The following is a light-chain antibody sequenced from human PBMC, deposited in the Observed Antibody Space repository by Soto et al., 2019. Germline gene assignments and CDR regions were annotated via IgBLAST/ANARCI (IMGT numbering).Light chain of an antibody. CDR2: EVS. Sequence: QSVLTQPPSASGSPGQSVTISCTGTSSDIGAYIYVSWYQQHPGKAPKLMISEVSRRPSGVPERFSGSKSGNTASLTVSGLQADDEAHYYCSSYSSSSTFYVFGAGTKVTVL. V-gene: IGLV2-8*01. CDR3: SSYSSSSTFYV. CDR1: SSDIGAYIY. J-gene: IGLJ1*01.